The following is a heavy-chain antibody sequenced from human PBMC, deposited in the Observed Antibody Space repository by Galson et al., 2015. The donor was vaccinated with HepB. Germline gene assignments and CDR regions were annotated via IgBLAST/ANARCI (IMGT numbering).Heavy chain of an antibody. V-gene: IGHV3-49*03. CDR1: GFTFGDYA. CDR2: IRSKAYGGTT. CDR3: TRDRDYGSERTDY. Sequence: SLRLSCAASGFTFGDYAMSWFRQAPGKGLEWVGFIRSKAYGGTTEYAASVKGRFTISRDDSKSIAYLQMNSLKTEDTAVYYCTRDRDYGSERTDYWGQGTLVTVSS. J-gene: IGHJ4*02. D-gene: IGHD3-10*01.